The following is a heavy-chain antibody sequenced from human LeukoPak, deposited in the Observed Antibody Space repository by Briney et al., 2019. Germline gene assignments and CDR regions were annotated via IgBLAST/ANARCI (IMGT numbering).Heavy chain of an antibody. CDR1: GFTFSSYG. Sequence: GRSLRLSCAASGFTFSSYGMHWVRQAPGKGLEWVAVISYDGSNKFYADSVKGRFTISRDNPKNTLYLQMTSLRAEDTAVYYCAKGITVQFNWFDPWGQGTLVTVSS. CDR3: AKGITVQFNWFDP. V-gene: IGHV3-30*18. D-gene: IGHD1-1*01. J-gene: IGHJ5*02. CDR2: ISYDGSNK.